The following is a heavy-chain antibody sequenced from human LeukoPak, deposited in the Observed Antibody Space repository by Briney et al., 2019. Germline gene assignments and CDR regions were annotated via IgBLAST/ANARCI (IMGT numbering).Heavy chain of an antibody. Sequence: PGGSLRLSCAASGFTFNDYWMSWVRQAPGKGLEWVSSISSSSSYIYYADSVKGRFTISRDNAKNSLYLQMNSLRAEDTAVYYCAKGRAGNYYYDSSDSWGQGTLVTVSS. D-gene: IGHD3-22*01. CDR1: GFTFNDYW. CDR3: AKGRAGNYYYDSSDS. CDR2: ISSSSSYI. J-gene: IGHJ5*01. V-gene: IGHV3-21*01.